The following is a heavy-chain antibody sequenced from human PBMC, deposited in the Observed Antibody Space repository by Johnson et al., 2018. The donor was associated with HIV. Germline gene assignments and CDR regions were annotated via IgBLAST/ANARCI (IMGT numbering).Heavy chain of an antibody. D-gene: IGHD6-13*01. CDR1: GLTFSSYD. CDR2: IGTAGDT. J-gene: IGHJ3*02. Sequence: VQLVESGGGLVQPGGSLRLSCAASGLTFSSYDMHWVRQATGKGLEWVSAIGTAGDTYYPGSVKGRFIISRENAKNSLYLQMNSLRAEDTALYYCAKGPSSSWYVGAFDIWGQGTMVTVSS. V-gene: IGHV3-13*01. CDR3: AKGPSSSWYVGAFDI.